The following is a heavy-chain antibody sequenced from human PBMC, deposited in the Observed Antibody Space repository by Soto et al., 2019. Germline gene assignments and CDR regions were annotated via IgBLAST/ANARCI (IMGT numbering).Heavy chain of an antibody. CDR1: GGTFSSYT. D-gene: IGHD2-2*01. Sequence: SVKVSCKASGGTFSSYTISWVRQAPGQGLEWMGRIIPILGIANYAQKFQGRVTITADKSTSTAYMELSSLRSEDTAVYYCARADVVVPAAMGDYWGQGTLVTVSS. CDR2: IIPILGIA. V-gene: IGHV1-69*02. J-gene: IGHJ4*02. CDR3: ARADVVVPAAMGDY.